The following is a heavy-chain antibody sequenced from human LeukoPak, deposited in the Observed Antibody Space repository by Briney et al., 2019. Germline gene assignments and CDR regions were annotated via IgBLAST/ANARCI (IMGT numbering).Heavy chain of an antibody. CDR1: GYTFTGYY. CDR2: INPNSGGT. Sequence: GASVKVSCKASGYTFTGYYMHWVRQAPGQGLEWMGWINPNSGGTNYAQKFQGRVTMTRDTSISTAYMELSRLRSDDTAVYYCARAKSEWEPPRDYWGQGTLVTVSS. V-gene: IGHV1-2*02. J-gene: IGHJ4*02. D-gene: IGHD1-26*01. CDR3: ARAKSEWEPPRDY.